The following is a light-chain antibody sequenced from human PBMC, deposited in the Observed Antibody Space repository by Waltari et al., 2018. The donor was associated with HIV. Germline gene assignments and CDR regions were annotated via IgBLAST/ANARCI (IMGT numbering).Light chain of an antibody. Sequence: IVLTQSPGTLSLSPGERATLSCRASQSVDSIYLAWYQQKPGQAPRLLIYGASSRATGIPDRFTGSGSGTDFTLSISRLDPEDFALYYCQQYNSSPFTFGGGTRVEIK. V-gene: IGKV3-20*01. J-gene: IGKJ4*01. CDR2: GAS. CDR3: QQYNSSPFT. CDR1: QSVDSIY.